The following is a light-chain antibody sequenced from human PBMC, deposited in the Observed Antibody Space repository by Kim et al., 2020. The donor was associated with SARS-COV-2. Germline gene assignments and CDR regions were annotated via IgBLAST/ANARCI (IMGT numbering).Light chain of an antibody. J-gene: IGLJ1*01. CDR3: FSYAGSTYV. CDR2: EVN. V-gene: IGLV2-8*01. CDR1: SSDVGGYNY. Sequence: PGQSVTHSCTGTSSDVGGYNYVSWYQQHPGKAPKLMIYEVNKRPSGVPDRFSGSKSGSTASLTVSGLQAEDEADYYCFSYAGSTYVFGTGTKVTVL.